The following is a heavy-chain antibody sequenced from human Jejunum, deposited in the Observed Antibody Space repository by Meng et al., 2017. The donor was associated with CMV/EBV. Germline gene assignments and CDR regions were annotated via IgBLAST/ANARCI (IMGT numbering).Heavy chain of an antibody. CDR2: ISPTRAR. CDR1: ITSCHW. V-gene: IGHV4-4*02. J-gene: IGHJ5*02. D-gene: IGHD2-2*02. CDR3: VRGRCTKTSCYTGAFDH. Sequence: ITSCHWWRWVRQSPGKGLEWIGEISPTRARNYNPSLKSRVTISVDYSKNQFSLMLTSVTAADTAVYYCVRGRCTKTSCYTGAFDHWGQGTLVTVSS.